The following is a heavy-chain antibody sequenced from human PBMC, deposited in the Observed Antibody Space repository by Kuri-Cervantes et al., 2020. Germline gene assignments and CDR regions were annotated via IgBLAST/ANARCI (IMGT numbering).Heavy chain of an antibody. J-gene: IGHJ4*02. CDR1: GYRFSRYW. Sequence: KVSCKGFGYRFSRYWIGWVRQIPGKGLEWMGIIYPSDSDTRYSPSFQGQVTISADKSISTAYLQWSSLKASDTAMYYCARVRDCGGDCYTFDYWGQGTLVTVSS. CDR3: ARVRDCGGDCYTFDY. V-gene: IGHV5-51*01. D-gene: IGHD2-21*02. CDR2: IYPSDSDT.